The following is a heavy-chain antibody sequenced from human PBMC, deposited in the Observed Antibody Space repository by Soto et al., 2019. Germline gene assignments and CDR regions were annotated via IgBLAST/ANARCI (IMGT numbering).Heavy chain of an antibody. Sequence: PGGSLRLSCAASGFTFSTFAMHWVRQAPGKGLEWVAVISDDGSNKYYADSVKGRFTISRDNSKNTLYLQMNSLRAEDTAVYYCARDPCTNGVCYWLDYWGQGTLVTVSS. J-gene: IGHJ4*02. D-gene: IGHD2-8*01. V-gene: IGHV3-30-3*01. CDR1: GFTFSTFA. CDR3: ARDPCTNGVCYWLDY. CDR2: ISDDGSNK.